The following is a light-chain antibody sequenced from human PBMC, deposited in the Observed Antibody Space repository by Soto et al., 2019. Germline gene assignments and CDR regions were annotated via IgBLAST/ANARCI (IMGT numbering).Light chain of an antibody. Sequence: DIHLTQSPSLLSASVGDRVTITCRASQGISQYLAWYQQKPGKAPKLLIYTATVLQGGVPSRFSGTGSGTEFTLTISSLQPDYFATYYCQQYNSYSPTFGQGTKVDIK. CDR2: TAT. CDR3: QQYNSYSPT. CDR1: QGISQY. J-gene: IGKJ1*01. V-gene: IGKV1-9*01.